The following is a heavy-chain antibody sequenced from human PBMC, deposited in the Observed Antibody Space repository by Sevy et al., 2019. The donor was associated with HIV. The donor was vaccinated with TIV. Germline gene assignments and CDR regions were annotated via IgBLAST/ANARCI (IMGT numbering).Heavy chain of an antibody. Sequence: GGSLRLSCAASGFTFSDYDMNWVRQAPGKGLEWVSCISSRSSYIYYADSLKGRVTISRDNAYNSLFLQMHSLRAEDTAVYYCARAVDYYDSGGLYYWGQGALVTVSS. J-gene: IGHJ4*02. CDR3: ARAVDYYDSGGLYY. V-gene: IGHV3-21*05. D-gene: IGHD3-22*01. CDR2: ISSRSSYI. CDR1: GFTFSDYD.